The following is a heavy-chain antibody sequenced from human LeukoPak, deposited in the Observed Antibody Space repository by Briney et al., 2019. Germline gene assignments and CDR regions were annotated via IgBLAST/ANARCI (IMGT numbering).Heavy chain of an antibody. V-gene: IGHV3-7*01. J-gene: IGHJ4*02. D-gene: IGHD6-19*01. CDR3: ARDSSSGWYDY. CDR1: GFTFSSYA. CDR2: IKQDGSEK. Sequence: GGSLRLSCAASGFTFSSYAMTWVRQAPGKGLEWVANIKQDGSEKYYVDSVKGRFTISRDNAKNSLYLQMNSLRAEDTAVYYCARDSSSGWYDYWGQGTLVTVSS.